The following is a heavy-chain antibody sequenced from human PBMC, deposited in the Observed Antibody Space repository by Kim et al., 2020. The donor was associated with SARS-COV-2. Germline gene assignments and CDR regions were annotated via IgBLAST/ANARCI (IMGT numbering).Heavy chain of an antibody. V-gene: IGHV3-48*02. CDR2: ISSSSSTI. J-gene: IGHJ6*02. D-gene: IGHD3-16*01. Sequence: GGSLRLSCAASGFTFSSYSMNWVRQAPGKGLEWVSYISSSSSTIYYADSVKGRFTISRDNAKNSLYLQMNSLRDEDTAVYYCARGGAPDYYYYGMDVWGQGTTVTVSS. CDR1: GFTFSSYS. CDR3: ARGGAPDYYYYGMDV.